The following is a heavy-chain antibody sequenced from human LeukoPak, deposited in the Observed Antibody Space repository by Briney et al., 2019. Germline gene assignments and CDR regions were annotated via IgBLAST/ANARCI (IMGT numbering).Heavy chain of an antibody. CDR2: INPNSGGT. CDR3: ARGEGYMITFGGVIKY. CDR1: GYTFTGYY. Sequence: ASVKVSRKASGYTFTGYYMHWVRQAPGQGLEWMGWINPNSGGTNYAQKFQGRVTMTRDTSISTAYMELSRLRSDDTAVYYCARGEGYMITFGGVIKYWGQGTLVTVSS. V-gene: IGHV1-2*02. D-gene: IGHD3-16*02. J-gene: IGHJ4*02.